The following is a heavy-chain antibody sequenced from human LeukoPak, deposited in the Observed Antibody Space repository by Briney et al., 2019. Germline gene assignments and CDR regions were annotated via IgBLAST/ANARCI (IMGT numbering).Heavy chain of an antibody. CDR1: GYSFTSYW. CDR3: ARRLKISQGGTTDY. V-gene: IGHV5-51*01. CDR2: IYPGDSDT. D-gene: IGHD1-1*01. Sequence: GESLKISCKSSGYSFTSYWIGWLRQMPGKGLEWMGIIYPGDSDTIYSPSFQGQVTISADRSITTAYLQWSSLKASDTAIYYCARRLKISQGGTTDYWGQGTLITVSS. J-gene: IGHJ4*02.